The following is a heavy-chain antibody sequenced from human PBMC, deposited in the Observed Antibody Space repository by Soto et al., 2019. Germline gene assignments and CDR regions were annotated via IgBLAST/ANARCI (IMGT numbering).Heavy chain of an antibody. V-gene: IGHV3-33*01. CDR3: ARAHGPSLGSCLDL. Sequence: GGSLRLSCAASGFTFSAYGMHWVRQAPGEGLEWVAVIWYDGGSEYYADSVEGRFTVSRDNAKNTVYLHMDTLRGDDTAVYYCARAHGPSLGSCLDLWGQGTLVTVSP. CDR2: IWYDGGSE. D-gene: IGHD2-2*01. CDR1: GFTFSAYG. J-gene: IGHJ5*02.